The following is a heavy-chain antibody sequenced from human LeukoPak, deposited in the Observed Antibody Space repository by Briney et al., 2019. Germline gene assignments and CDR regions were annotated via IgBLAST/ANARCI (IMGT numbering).Heavy chain of an antibody. J-gene: IGHJ4*02. Sequence: PGGSLRLSCAASGFTFNYFWMHWVRRVPGKGLVGVSGINNDGTATYYADSVKGRFTISRDNAKNTVYLQMNGLRAEDTTVYYCATVSEYWGQGTLVTVSS. V-gene: IGHV3-74*01. CDR1: GFTFNYFW. CDR3: ATVSEY. CDR2: INNDGTAT.